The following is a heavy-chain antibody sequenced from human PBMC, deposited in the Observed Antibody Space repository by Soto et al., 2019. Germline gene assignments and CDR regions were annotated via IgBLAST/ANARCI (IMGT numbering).Heavy chain of an antibody. CDR1: GFTVSSNY. Sequence: PGGSLRLSCAASGFTVSSNYMSWVRQAPGKGLEWASVIYSGGSTYYADSVKGRFTISRDNSKNTLYLQMNSLRAEDTAVYYCARDYDSSGYFDYWGQGTLVTVSS. V-gene: IGHV3-53*01. D-gene: IGHD3-22*01. J-gene: IGHJ4*02. CDR3: ARDYDSSGYFDY. CDR2: IYSGGST.